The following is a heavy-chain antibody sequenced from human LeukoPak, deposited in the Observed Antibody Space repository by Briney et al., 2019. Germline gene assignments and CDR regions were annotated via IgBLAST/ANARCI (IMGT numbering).Heavy chain of an antibody. Sequence: GGSLRLSCAASGFTFSSYSMNWVRQAPGKGLEWVSYISSSSSTIYYAGSVKGRFTISRDNAKNSLYLQMNSLRAEDTAVYYCARSYYYDSSGYYDFDYWGQGTLVTVSS. D-gene: IGHD3-22*01. CDR1: GFTFSSYS. V-gene: IGHV3-48*01. CDR3: ARSYYYDSSGYYDFDY. J-gene: IGHJ4*02. CDR2: ISSSSSTI.